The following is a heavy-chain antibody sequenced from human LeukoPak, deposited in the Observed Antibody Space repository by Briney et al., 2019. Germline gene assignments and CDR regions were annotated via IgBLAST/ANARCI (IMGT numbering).Heavy chain of an antibody. CDR3: ARYKFHNYFDP. Sequence: PSETLSLTCSVSGDSVSSSPYYWGWIRQPPGKGLEWIGNTFSTSTLYNASLRSRVTILVDTSKNQFSLKLTSATAEDTAIYYCARYKFHNYFDPWGQGTLVVVSS. CDR1: GDSVSSSPYY. V-gene: IGHV4-61*01. D-gene: IGHD5-24*01. J-gene: IGHJ5*02. CDR2: TFSTST.